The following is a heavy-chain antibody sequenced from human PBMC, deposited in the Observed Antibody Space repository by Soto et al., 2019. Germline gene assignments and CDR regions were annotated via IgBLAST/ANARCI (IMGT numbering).Heavy chain of an antibody. CDR3: AHRGYLSSGSQWVWFDP. V-gene: IGHV2-5*02. D-gene: IGHD6-19*01. J-gene: IGHJ5*02. CDR1: GFSLTNRGVG. Sequence: QITLKKYGPTLVRPTQTLTLTCTFSGFSLTNRGVGVGWIRQPPGKALECLALISRDDYKYYSPSLKSRLTITKDTSKNQMVLTMTNMNPVDTATYYCAHRGYLSSGSQWVWFDPWGQGTLVTVSS. CDR2: ISRDDYK.